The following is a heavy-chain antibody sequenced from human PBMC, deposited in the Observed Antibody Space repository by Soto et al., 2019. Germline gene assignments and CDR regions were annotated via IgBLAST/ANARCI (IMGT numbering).Heavy chain of an antibody. J-gene: IGHJ2*01. V-gene: IGHV3-23*01. CDR3: ARKVPGSTTRPDYWYFDL. CDR2: ISGGGDAT. CDR1: GFTFISYA. D-gene: IGHD3-10*01. Sequence: EVQLLESGGGLVQPGGSLRLSCAASGFTFISYAMNWVRQAPGRGLQWVSAISGGGDATFYADSVKGRFTISRDNSRNPGTLQMNSLGADDTAVYYCARKVPGSTTRPDYWYFDLWGRGTLVTVSS.